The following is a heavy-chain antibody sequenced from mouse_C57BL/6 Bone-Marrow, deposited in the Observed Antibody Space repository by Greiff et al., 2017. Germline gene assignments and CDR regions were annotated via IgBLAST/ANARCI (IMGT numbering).Heavy chain of an antibody. CDR3: AIKGPTVVAYFDY. J-gene: IGHJ2*01. Sequence: QVQLKQPGAELVKPGASVKVSCKASGYTFTSYWMHWVKQRPGQGLEWIGRIHPSDSDTNYNQQFKGKATLTVAQSSSTAYMQLSSLTSEDSAVYYCAIKGPTVVAYFDYGGQGTTLTVSS. D-gene: IGHD1-1*01. CDR1: GYTFTSYW. V-gene: IGHV1-74*01. CDR2: IHPSDSDT.